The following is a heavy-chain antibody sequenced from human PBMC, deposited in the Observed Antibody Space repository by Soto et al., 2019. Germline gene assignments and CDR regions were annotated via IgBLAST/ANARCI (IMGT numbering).Heavy chain of an antibody. CDR1: GFSVSTNY. J-gene: IGHJ2*01. V-gene: IGHV3-53*01. D-gene: IGHD4-17*01. Sequence: EVRLVESGGGLMQPGGSLRLSCAASGFSVSTNYMTWVRQAPEKGLEWVSVTYTGGTTYYADSVKGRFTNSRDNSKNTLYLQMDSLRGEDTAVYYCARAYGDYGSWYFDLWGRGTLVTVSS. CDR3: ARAYGDYGSWYFDL. CDR2: TYTGGTT.